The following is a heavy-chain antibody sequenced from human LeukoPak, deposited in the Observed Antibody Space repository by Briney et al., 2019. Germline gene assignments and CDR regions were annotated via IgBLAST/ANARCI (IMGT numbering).Heavy chain of an antibody. CDR2: INPSGGST. CDR1: GYTLTELS. CDR3: ARSSPGNYGDYQFDY. D-gene: IGHD4-17*01. Sequence: ASVKVSCKVSGYTLTELSMHWVRQAPGQGLEWMGIINPSGGSTSYAQKFQGRVTMTRDTSTSTVYMELSSLRSEDTAVYYCARSSPGNYGDYQFDYWGQGTLVTVSS. V-gene: IGHV1-46*01. J-gene: IGHJ4*02.